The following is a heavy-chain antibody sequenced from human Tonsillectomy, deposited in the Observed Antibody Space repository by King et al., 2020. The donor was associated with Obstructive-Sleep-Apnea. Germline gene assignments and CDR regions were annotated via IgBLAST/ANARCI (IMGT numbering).Heavy chain of an antibody. CDR2: VTTAGDT. D-gene: IGHD6-19*01. V-gene: IGHV3-13*04. J-gene: IGHJ6*02. Sequence: VQLVESGGGLVQPGGSLRLSCAASGFTFSSYDMHWVRQATGKGLEWVSVVTTAGDTYYSASVKGRFTISRENAKSSLYLQMNSLRAGDTAVYFCASAGHGGAVAGTRLFYYYGMDVWGQGTTVTVSS. CDR3: ASAGHGGAVAGTRLFYYYGMDV. CDR1: GFTFSSYD.